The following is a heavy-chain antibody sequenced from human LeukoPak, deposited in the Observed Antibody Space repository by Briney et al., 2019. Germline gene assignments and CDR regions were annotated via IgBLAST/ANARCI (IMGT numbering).Heavy chain of an antibody. V-gene: IGHV3-30-3*01. CDR1: GFTFSSYA. CDR2: ISYDGSNK. D-gene: IGHD7-27*01. CDR3: ARESWGSGFDY. J-gene: IGHJ4*02. Sequence: GESLRLSCAASGFTFSSYAMHWVRQAPGKGLEWVAVISYDGSNKYYADSVKGRFTISRDNSKNTLYPQMNSLRAEDTAVYYCARESWGSGFDYWGQGTLVTVSS.